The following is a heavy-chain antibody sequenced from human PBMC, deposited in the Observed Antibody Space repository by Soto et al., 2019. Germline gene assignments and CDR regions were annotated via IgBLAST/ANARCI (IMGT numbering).Heavy chain of an antibody. Sequence: QVQLQQWGAGLLKPSETLSLTCAVNGGSFSAYYWTWIRQPPGRGLEWIGEIDHSGSTTYNPSLESRVTLSIDTAKNRFSRNVTSVTAADTAVYYCVRGLRYSGMDVWGQGTTVTVS. CDR3: VRGLRYSGMDV. CDR2: IDHSGST. V-gene: IGHV4-34*01. J-gene: IGHJ6*02. CDR1: GGSFSAYY. D-gene: IGHD2-15*01.